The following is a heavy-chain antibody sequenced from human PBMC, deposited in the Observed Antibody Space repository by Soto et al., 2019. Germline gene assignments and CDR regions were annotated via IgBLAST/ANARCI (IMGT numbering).Heavy chain of an antibody. D-gene: IGHD2-21*02. CDR3: ARHPSDFWFDP. CDR2: IYYSRST. J-gene: IGHJ5*02. Sequence: SETLSLTCTVSGGSISSYYWSWIRQPPGKGLKWIGYIYYSRSTYYNPSLKSRVTVSVDTSKNQFSLKLSSVTAADTAVYYCARHPSDFWFDPWGQGTLVTVSS. CDR1: GGSISSYY. V-gene: IGHV4-59*08.